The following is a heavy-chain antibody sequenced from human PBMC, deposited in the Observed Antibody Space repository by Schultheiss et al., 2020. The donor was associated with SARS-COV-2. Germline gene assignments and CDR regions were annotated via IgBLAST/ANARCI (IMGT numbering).Heavy chain of an antibody. J-gene: IGHJ6*02. CDR3: ARGKYSSGWDYYYGMDV. V-gene: IGHV3-48*03. Sequence: GGPLRLSCAASGFTFSSYEMNWVRQAPGKGLEWVSYISSSGSTIYYADSVKGRFTISRDNAKNSLYLQMNSLRAEDTAVYYCARGKYSSGWDYYYGMDVWGQGTTVTVSS. D-gene: IGHD6-19*01. CDR2: ISSSGSTI. CDR1: GFTFSSYE.